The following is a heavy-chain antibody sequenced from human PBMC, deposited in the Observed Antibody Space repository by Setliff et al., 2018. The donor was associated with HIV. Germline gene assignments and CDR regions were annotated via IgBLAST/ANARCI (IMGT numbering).Heavy chain of an antibody. CDR1: GGSISGHF. V-gene: IGHV4-59*11. CDR2: IYDSGSA. CDR3: ARDWNHYFYYMDV. D-gene: IGHD1-1*01. J-gene: IGHJ6*03. Sequence: PSETLSLTCSVSGGSISGHFWSWIRQPPGKGLEWIGYIYDSGSANYNPSLKGRVTISVGTSKNQFSLKLTSVTAADTAVYYCARDWNHYFYYMDVWGKGTTVTVSS.